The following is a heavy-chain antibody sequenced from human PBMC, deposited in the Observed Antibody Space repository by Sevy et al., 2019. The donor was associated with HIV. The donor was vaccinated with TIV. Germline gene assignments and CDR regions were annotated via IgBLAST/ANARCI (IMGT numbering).Heavy chain of an antibody. D-gene: IGHD3-16*01. CDR1: GGSIISVNW. Sequence: SETLSLTCAVSGGSIISVNWWHWVRQSPGKGLEWIGENYHSGSTNYNPSLKSRVTISVDNSKNQFSLNLYSVTAADTAVYYCARGGETPRGFDPWGQGSLVTVSS. V-gene: IGHV4-4*02. CDR2: NYHSGST. J-gene: IGHJ5*02. CDR3: ARGGETPRGFDP.